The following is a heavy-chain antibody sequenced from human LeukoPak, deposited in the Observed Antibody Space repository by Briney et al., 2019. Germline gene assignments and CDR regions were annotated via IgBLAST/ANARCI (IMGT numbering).Heavy chain of an antibody. Sequence: GGSLRLSCAASGFTFDDYTMHWVRQAPGKGLEGVSLISWDGGSTYYADSVKGRFTISRDNSKNSLYLQMNSLRTEDTALYYCAKDIGTIFGVVIDAFDIWGQGTMVTVSS. V-gene: IGHV3-43*01. CDR2: ISWDGGST. CDR1: GFTFDDYT. J-gene: IGHJ3*02. CDR3: AKDIGTIFGVVIDAFDI. D-gene: IGHD3-3*01.